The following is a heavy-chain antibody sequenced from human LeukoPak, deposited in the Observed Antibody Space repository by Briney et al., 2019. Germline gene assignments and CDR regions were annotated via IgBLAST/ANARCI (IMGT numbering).Heavy chain of an antibody. CDR2: IYYSGST. V-gene: IGHV4-59*11. CDR3: ARSSSTATAVDY. D-gene: IGHD6-6*01. CDR1: VRSLSSHY. Sequence: PETLSLTCTVSVRSLSSHYWSCIWQPPGKGREWIGYIYYSGSTNYNPSLKSRVTISVDTSKNQFSLKLSAMAAADTAVYYSARSSSTATAVDYWGQGTLVTVSS. J-gene: IGHJ4*02.